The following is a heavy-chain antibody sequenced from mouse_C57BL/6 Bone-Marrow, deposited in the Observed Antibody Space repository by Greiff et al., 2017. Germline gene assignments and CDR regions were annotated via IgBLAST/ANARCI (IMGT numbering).Heavy chain of an antibody. CDR3: TPLYYFQYFDV. D-gene: IGHD1-1*01. V-gene: IGHV14-4*01. CDR2: IDPENGDT. J-gene: IGHJ1*03. CDR1: GFNIKDYY. Sequence: VQLQQSGAELVKPGASVKLSCTASGFNIKDYYMHWVKQRTEQGLEWIGWIDPENGDTEYASKFQGKAPITADTSSNTASLQLSSLTSEDTAVYYCTPLYYFQYFDVWGTGTTVTVSS.